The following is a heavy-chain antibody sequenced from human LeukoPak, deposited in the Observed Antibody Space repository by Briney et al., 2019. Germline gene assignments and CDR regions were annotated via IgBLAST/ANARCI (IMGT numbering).Heavy chain of an antibody. CDR1: GFTFNKYW. CDR3: ARDMTYSSSSGTFDY. J-gene: IGHJ4*02. Sequence: GGSLRLSCAASGFTFNKYWMTWVRQAPGKGLEWVANIEQDGSEKYYVDSVKGRFTISRDNAKNSLYLQMNSLRAEDTAVYYSARDMTYSSSSGTFDYWGQGTLVTVSS. D-gene: IGHD6-6*01. V-gene: IGHV3-7*01. CDR2: IEQDGSEK.